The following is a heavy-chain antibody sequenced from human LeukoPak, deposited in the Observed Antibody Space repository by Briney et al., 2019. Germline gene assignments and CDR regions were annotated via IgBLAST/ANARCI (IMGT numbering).Heavy chain of an antibody. CDR3: ARDSDNWNYVGWFDP. D-gene: IGHD1-7*01. J-gene: IGHJ5*02. CDR2: VKQDGSEK. CDR1: GFPFSSYW. Sequence: GGPLRLSCAASGFPFSSYWMIWLRQAPGKGLEGVANVKQDGSEKYYVDSVKGRFTISRDNAKNSLYLQMNSLRAEDTAVYYCARDSDNWNYVGWFDPWGQGTLVTVSS. V-gene: IGHV3-7*01.